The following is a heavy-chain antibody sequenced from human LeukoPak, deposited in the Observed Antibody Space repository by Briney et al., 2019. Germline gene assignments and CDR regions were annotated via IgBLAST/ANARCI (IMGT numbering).Heavy chain of an antibody. CDR2: ISDNGRRT. V-gene: IGHV3-33*08. CDR1: GFTFSNFG. J-gene: IGHJ4*02. Sequence: PGGSLRLSCAASGFTFSNFGLNWVRQAPGKGLKWVAFISDNGRRTYYLESVEGLFTISGDDSKNTLYLQMNSLRVEDTAVYYCARDRIGKYSIDHWGQGTLVTVSS. D-gene: IGHD2-15*01. CDR3: ARDRIGKYSIDH.